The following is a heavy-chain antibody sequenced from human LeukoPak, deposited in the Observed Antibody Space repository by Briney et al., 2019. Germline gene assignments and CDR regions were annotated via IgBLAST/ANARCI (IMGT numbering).Heavy chain of an antibody. CDR3: ANLYNWNDEEVTFDY. Sequence: PGGSLRLSCAASGFTFSNYGMHWVRQAPGKGLEWVAVISYDGSNKYYADSVKGRFTISRDNSKNTLYLQMNSLRAEDTAVYYCANLYNWNDEEVTFDYWGQGTLVTVSS. J-gene: IGHJ4*02. D-gene: IGHD1-20*01. CDR1: GFTFSNYG. CDR2: ISYDGSNK. V-gene: IGHV3-30*18.